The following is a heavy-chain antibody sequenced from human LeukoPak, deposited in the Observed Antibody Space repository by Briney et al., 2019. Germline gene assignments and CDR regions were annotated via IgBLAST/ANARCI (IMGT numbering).Heavy chain of an antibody. J-gene: IGHJ4*02. D-gene: IGHD1-14*01. Sequence: SETLSLTCTVSGGSISSGGYYWSWIRQPPGRGLEWIGNVYYSGTTYSNPSLRSRVSISVDTSRNQFSLKLNSVTAADTAVYYCAREEGGTLYYWGQGTLVTVSS. CDR1: GGSISSGGYY. CDR3: AREEGGTLYY. V-gene: IGHV4-39*07. CDR2: VYYSGTT.